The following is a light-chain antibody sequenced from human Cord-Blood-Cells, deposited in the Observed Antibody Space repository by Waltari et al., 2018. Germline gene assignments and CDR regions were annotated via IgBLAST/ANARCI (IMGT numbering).Light chain of an antibody. CDR1: SRDVGGYHS. J-gene: IGLJ1*01. V-gene: IGLV2-14*01. Sequence: QSALTQPASVSGSPGQSITLSCTGTSRDVGGYHSVSWYQQHPGKAPKLMIYYVSNRPSGVSNRFSGSKSGNTASLTISGLQAEDEADYYCSSYTSSSTYVFGTGTKVTVL. CDR2: YVS. CDR3: SSYTSSSTYV.